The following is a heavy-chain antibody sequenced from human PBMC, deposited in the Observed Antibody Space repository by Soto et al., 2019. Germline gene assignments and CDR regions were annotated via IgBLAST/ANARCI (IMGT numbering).Heavy chain of an antibody. Sequence: EVQLVESGGGLVQPGRSLRLSCVASGFIFDEFAIHWVRQAPGKGLEWVSGISWDSGSINYADSVRGRFTISRDNAKNALYLHMTSLGSEDTALYYCAKIVTRHSLVPVFDQWGQGALVTVSS. D-gene: IGHD2-21*01. CDR1: GFIFDEFA. CDR3: AKIVTRHSLVPVFDQ. J-gene: IGHJ4*02. V-gene: IGHV3-9*01. CDR2: ISWDSGSI.